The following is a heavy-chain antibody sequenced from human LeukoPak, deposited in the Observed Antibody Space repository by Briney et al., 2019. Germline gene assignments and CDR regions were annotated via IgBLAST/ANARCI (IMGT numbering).Heavy chain of an antibody. D-gene: IGHD6-13*01. V-gene: IGHV1-8*01. CDR2: MNPNSGNT. CDR1: GYTFTSYD. Sequence: ASVKVSCKASGYTFTSYDINWVRQATGQGLEWMGWMNPNSGNTGYAQKFQGRVTMTRNTSISTAYMELSSLRSEDTAVYYCARGYGRQQLWAFDIWGQGTMVTVSS. CDR3: ARGYGRQQLWAFDI. J-gene: IGHJ3*02.